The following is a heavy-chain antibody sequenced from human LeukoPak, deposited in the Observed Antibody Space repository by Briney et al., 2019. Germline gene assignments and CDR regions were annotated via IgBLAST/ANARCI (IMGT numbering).Heavy chain of an antibody. CDR1: GFTFSSYE. D-gene: IGHD2-2*01. CDR2: ISSSGGTI. CDR3: ARDLSYCTITSCSYYYYGMDV. Sequence: GGSLRLSCSASGFTFSSYEMNWVRQAPGKGLEWVSYISSSGGTIYYADSVKGRFTISRDNAKNSLYLQMNSLRAEDTAVFYCARDLSYCTITSCSYYYYGMDVWGRGTTVTVSS. V-gene: IGHV3-48*03. J-gene: IGHJ6*02.